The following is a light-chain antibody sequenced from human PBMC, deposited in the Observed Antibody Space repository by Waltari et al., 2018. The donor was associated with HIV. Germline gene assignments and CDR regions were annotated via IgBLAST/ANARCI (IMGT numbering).Light chain of an antibody. V-gene: IGKV1-33*01. CDR3: QQYDHLPIT. CDR1: QDISNF. J-gene: IGKJ5*01. Sequence: DIQMTQSPSSLSASVGDRVTITCQASQDISNFLNWFQHKPGKAPKLLIYDASSLETGVPSRFSGSASGTYFTRTISSLQPEDIATYFCQQYDHLPITFGQGTRLEIK. CDR2: DAS.